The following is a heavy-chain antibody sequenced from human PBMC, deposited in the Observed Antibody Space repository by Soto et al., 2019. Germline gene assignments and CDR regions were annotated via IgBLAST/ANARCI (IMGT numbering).Heavy chain of an antibody. Sequence: GESLKISCKGSGYSFTSYWISWVRQMPGKGLEWMGRIDPSDSYTNYSPSLQGHVTISADKSISTAYLQWSSLKASDTAMYYCARHGGDRWVDYFDYWGQGTLVTVSS. V-gene: IGHV5-10-1*01. CDR2: IDPSDSYT. CDR3: ARHGGDRWVDYFDY. J-gene: IGHJ4*02. D-gene: IGHD2-21*02. CDR1: GYSFTSYW.